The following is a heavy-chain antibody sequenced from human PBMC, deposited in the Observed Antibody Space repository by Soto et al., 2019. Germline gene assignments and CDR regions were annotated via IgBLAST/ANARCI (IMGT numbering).Heavy chain of an antibody. Sequence: EVQLLESGGGLVQPGGSLRLSCAASGFTFSSYAMKWVRQAPGKGLEWVSLIGESGTPTYYADSVKGRVTISRDNSGNTLFLEMYSVRAEATAVYYCASYIPGVRYYGMDVWGQGTTVTVSS. V-gene: IGHV3-23*01. CDR3: ASYIPGVRYYGMDV. D-gene: IGHD2-2*01. CDR1: GFTFSSYA. J-gene: IGHJ6*02. CDR2: IGESGTPT.